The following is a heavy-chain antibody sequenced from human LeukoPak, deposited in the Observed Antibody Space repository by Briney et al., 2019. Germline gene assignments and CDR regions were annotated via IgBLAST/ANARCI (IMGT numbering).Heavy chain of an antibody. CDR3: ARDQSGGSFDY. J-gene: IGHJ4*02. Sequence: GXXXRLSRAASGFTFSSYSMNWVRQAPGKGLEWVSSISSSSSYIYYANSVKGRFTISRDNAKNSLYLQMNSLRAEDTAVYYCARDQSGGSFDYWGQGTLVTVSS. CDR2: ISSSSSYI. CDR1: GFTFSSYS. V-gene: IGHV3-21*01. D-gene: IGHD1-26*01.